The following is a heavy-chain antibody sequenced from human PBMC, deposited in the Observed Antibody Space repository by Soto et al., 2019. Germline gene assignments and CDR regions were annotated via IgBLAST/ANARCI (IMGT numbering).Heavy chain of an antibody. D-gene: IGHD3-22*01. J-gene: IGHJ4*02. V-gene: IGHV1-18*01. CDR1: GYTFTSYG. CDR2: ISAYNGNT. Sequence: ASVKVSCKASGYTFTSYGISWVRQAPGQGLEWMGWISAYNGNTNYAQKLQGRVTMTTDTSTSTAYMELRSLRSDDTAVYYCARVTPGYYDSSGYIDYWGQGTLVTVSS. CDR3: ARVTPGYYDSSGYIDY.